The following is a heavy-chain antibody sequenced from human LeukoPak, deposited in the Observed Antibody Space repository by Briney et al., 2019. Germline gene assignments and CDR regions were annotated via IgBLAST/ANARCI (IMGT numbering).Heavy chain of an antibody. CDR2: MSKDGISE. V-gene: IGHV3-30*18. CDR3: AKSYRPQSLDTFDI. CDR1: GFTFSSYS. J-gene: IGHJ3*02. Sequence: GGSLPHTRVASGFTFSSYSMHWVRQAPGKGLEWVAVMSKDGISEYYADSVKGRFTISRDNSKNTLYLQMNSLRAEDTAVYYCAKSYRPQSLDTFDISGAREMGTVSS.